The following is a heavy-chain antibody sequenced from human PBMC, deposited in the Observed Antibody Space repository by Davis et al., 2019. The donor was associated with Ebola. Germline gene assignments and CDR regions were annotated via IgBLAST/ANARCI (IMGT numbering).Heavy chain of an antibody. J-gene: IGHJ6*04. V-gene: IGHV1-18*01. Sequence: ASVKVSCKASGYTFTSYGISWVRQAPGQGLEWMGWISAYSGNTNYAQKLQGRVTMTTDTSTSTAYMELRSLRSDDTAVYYCARVCASCYVSRYGMDVWGKGTTVTVSS. CDR1: GYTFTSYG. D-gene: IGHD2-2*01. CDR3: ARVCASCYVSRYGMDV. CDR2: ISAYSGNT.